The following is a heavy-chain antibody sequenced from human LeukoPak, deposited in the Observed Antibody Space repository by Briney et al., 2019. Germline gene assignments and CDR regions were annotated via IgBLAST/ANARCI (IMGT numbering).Heavy chain of an antibody. Sequence: GASVKVSCKASGYTFSTYYMHWVRQAPGQGLEWMGWINPNSGGTNYAQKFPGRVTMTRDTSISTAYMELSRLRSDDTAVYYCARSESDYYYGSGSYYPYPSYYFDYWGQGTLVTVSS. CDR2: INPNSGGT. D-gene: IGHD3-10*01. CDR1: GYTFSTYY. CDR3: ARSESDYYYGSGSYYPYPSYYFDY. V-gene: IGHV1-2*02. J-gene: IGHJ4*02.